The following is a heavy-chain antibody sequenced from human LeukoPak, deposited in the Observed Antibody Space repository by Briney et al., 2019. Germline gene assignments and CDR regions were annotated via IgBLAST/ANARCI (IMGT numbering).Heavy chain of an antibody. CDR3: ARSHYYDSSGYINWFDP. CDR2: IIPIFGTA. D-gene: IGHD3-22*01. CDR1: GGTFSSYA. Sequence: ASVKVSCKASGGTFSSYAISWVRQAPGQGLEWMGGIIPIFGTANYAQKFQGRVTITADESTSTAYMELSSLRSEDTAVYYCARSHYYDSSGYINWFDPWGQGTLVTVSS. J-gene: IGHJ5*02. V-gene: IGHV1-69*13.